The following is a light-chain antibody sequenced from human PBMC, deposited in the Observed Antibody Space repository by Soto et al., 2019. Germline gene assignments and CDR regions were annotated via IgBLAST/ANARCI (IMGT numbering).Light chain of an antibody. Sequence: QSALTQPASVSGSPGQSITISCTGTSSDVGGYNYVSWYQQHPGKAPKLMIYDVSNRPSGVSNRFSGSKSGNTASLTIAGLHSEDEADYYCSSYTSSIPYVFGTGTKLTVL. V-gene: IGLV2-14*01. CDR2: DVS. CDR1: SSDVGGYNY. CDR3: SSYTSSIPYV. J-gene: IGLJ1*01.